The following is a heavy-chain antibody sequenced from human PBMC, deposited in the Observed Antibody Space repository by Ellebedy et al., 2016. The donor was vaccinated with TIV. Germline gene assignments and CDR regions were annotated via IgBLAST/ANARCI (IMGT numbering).Heavy chain of an antibody. V-gene: IGHV3-48*04. CDR3: ARKVPAPTTVPPNWYFDL. CDR1: GFSFISYS. J-gene: IGHJ2*01. CDR2: ISSSSSST. Sequence: PGGSLRLSCAAAGFSFISYSMNWVRQAPGKGLEWVSYISSSSSSTTYADSVKGRFNISRDNSKNSLYLRMNSLRAEDTAVYYCARKVPAPTTVPPNWYFDLWGRGTLVTVSS. D-gene: IGHD4-17*01.